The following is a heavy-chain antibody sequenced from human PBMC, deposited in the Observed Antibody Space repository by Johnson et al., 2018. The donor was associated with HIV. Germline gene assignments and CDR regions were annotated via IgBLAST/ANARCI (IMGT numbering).Heavy chain of an antibody. D-gene: IGHD4-17*01. CDR3: ARERAVTTKGYDEEAFDI. J-gene: IGHJ3*02. CDR1: GFTFSSYG. V-gene: IGHV3-30*19. Sequence: QVQLVESGGGVVQPGRSLRLSCAASGFTFSSYGMHWVRQAPGKGLEWVAVISYDGSNKYYADSVKGRLTISRDNSKNTLYLQMSSLRAEDTALYYCARERAVTTKGYDEEAFDIWGQGTMVTVSS. CDR2: ISYDGSNK.